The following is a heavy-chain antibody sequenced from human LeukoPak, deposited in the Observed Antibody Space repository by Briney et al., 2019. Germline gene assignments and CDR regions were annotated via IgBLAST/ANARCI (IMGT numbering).Heavy chain of an antibody. D-gene: IGHD6-13*01. CDR2: INPNSGGT. J-gene: IGHJ5*02. CDR1: GYTFTGYY. Sequence: ASVKVSCKASGYTFTGYYMHWVRQAPGQGLEWMGWINPNSGGTNYAQKFQGWVTMTRDTSISTAYMELSRLRSDDTAAYYCARVSPPIPGIAAAGTEFDPWGQGTLVTVSS. V-gene: IGHV1-2*04. CDR3: ARVSPPIPGIAAAGTEFDP.